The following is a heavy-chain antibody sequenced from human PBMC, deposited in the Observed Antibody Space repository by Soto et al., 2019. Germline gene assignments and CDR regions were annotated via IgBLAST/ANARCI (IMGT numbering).Heavy chain of an antibody. J-gene: IGHJ4*02. CDR1: GFTFNNYW. CDR2: IEGDGFRT. V-gene: IGHV3-74*03. Sequence: EVQLVESGGGLVQPGGSLRLSCAASGFTFNNYWMHWVRQAPGKGLMWVSHIEGDGFRTTYADSVRDRFTISRDNAKNALYLQMHSLRAEDTAVYFCARDYPGNGIAFWGQGTLVNVSS. D-gene: IGHD1-1*01. CDR3: ARDYPGNGIAF.